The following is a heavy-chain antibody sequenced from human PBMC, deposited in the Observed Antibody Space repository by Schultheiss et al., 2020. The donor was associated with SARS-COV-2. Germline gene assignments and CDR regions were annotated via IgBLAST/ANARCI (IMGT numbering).Heavy chain of an antibody. CDR2: ISSSGSTI. CDR3: ARSTDSSGYYPYFDY. J-gene: IGHJ4*02. Sequence: GGSLRLSCAASGFTFSSYWMHWVRQAPGKGLVWVSYISSSGSTIYYADSVKGRFTISRDNAKNSLYLQMNSLRAEDTAVYYCARSTDSSGYYPYFDYWGQGTLVTVSS. CDR1: GFTFSSYW. D-gene: IGHD3-22*01. V-gene: IGHV3-48*04.